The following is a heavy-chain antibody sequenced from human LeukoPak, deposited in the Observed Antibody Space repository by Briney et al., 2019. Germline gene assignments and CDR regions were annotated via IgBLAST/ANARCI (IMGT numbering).Heavy chain of an antibody. CDR1: GVTFSDYY. Sequence: GGSLRLSCAASGVTFSDYYMSWLRQAPGKGREWVAYICDSGRTVYYADSVKGRFTISRDNAKNSVYLQMNNLRAEDTAVYYCARDRLGDYDHSGYYDKWGQGTLVTVSS. V-gene: IGHV3-11*01. D-gene: IGHD3-22*01. J-gene: IGHJ4*02. CDR3: ARDRLGDYDHSGYYDK. CDR2: ICDSGRTV.